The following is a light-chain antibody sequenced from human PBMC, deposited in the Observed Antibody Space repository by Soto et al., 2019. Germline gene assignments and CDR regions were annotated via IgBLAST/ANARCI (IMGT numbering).Light chain of an antibody. CDR3: QQCYSFPLT. Sequence: DIQMTQSPSTLSASVGDRVTITCRASQSISSWLAWYKQKPGKAPKLLIYKASTLESGVPSRFSGSGSGTDFTLSISSLQPDDFATYYGQQCYSFPLTFGGGTRVEIK. CDR1: QSISSW. CDR2: KAS. V-gene: IGKV1-5*03. J-gene: IGKJ4*01.